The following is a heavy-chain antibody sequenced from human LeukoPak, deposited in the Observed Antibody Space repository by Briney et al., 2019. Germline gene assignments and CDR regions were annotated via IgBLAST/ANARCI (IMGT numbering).Heavy chain of an antibody. J-gene: IGHJ4*02. Sequence: ASMKVSCKASGYNFFAYYIHWVRQAPGQGLEWVGWINPNNGDTDYAQKFQGRVTMTSDTSITTAFMDLGSLTPADTAIFFCAGGDLLSRPSPPEYYFDFWGQGTLVTVSS. CDR1: GYNFFAYY. CDR2: INPNNGDT. CDR3: AGGDLLSRPSPPEYYFDF. D-gene: IGHD3-3*01. V-gene: IGHV1-2*02.